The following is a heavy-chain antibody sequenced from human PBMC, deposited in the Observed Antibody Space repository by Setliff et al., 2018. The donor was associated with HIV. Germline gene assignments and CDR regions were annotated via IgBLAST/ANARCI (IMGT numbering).Heavy chain of an antibody. D-gene: IGHD6-13*01. Sequence: ASVKVSCKASGYTFTSYGITWVRQAPGQGLEWMGWISPYNGNTNYAQKLQGRVTMTTDTSTSTAYMELRSLRSDDTAVYYCARDMQQLVPGEHYYYMDVWGKGTTVTVS. CDR1: GYTFTSYG. V-gene: IGHV1-18*01. CDR2: ISPYNGNT. J-gene: IGHJ6*03. CDR3: ARDMQQLVPGEHYYYMDV.